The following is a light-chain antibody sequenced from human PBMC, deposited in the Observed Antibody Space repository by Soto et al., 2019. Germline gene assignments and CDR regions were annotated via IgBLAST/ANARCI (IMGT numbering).Light chain of an antibody. Sequence: DIVMTQSPDSLAVSLGERATINCKSSQSVLYRSNSRNYLGWYQQKAGQPPKLLIYWASTREPGVPDRFSGSGSGTDFTLTISSLQAEDVAVYYCQQYLSIPYTFGQGTNLEIK. CDR3: QQYLSIPYT. J-gene: IGKJ2*01. V-gene: IGKV4-1*01. CDR1: QSVLYRSNSRNY. CDR2: WAS.